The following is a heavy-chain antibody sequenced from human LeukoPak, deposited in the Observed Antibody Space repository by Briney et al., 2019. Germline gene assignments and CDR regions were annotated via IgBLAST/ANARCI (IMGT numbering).Heavy chain of an antibody. V-gene: IGHV4-59*01. CDR1: GGSISSYY. Sequence: SETLSVTCTVSGGSISSYYWTWIRQPPGKGLQWIGYVYYTGSTNYNPSLKSRVTISVDTSKNQFSLKLSSVTAADTAVYYCARVTPYCSRTSCYDYWGQGTLVTVSS. J-gene: IGHJ4*02. CDR3: ARVTPYCSRTSCYDY. D-gene: IGHD2-2*01. CDR2: VYYTGST.